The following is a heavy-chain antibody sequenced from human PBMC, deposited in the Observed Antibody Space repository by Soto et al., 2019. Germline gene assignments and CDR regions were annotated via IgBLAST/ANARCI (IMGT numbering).Heavy chain of an antibody. CDR1: DYSISSGYY. Sequence: LSLTCAVSDYSISSGYYWGWLRQPPGKGLECIGSIYHGGSTYYNPSLNSRVTLSIDMTNNHVSLILNSVTAADTAVYYCARVGPWVPYYYDSSPYTFENWFDPWGQGTLVTVSS. V-gene: IGHV4-38-2*01. CDR2: IYHGGST. J-gene: IGHJ5*02. D-gene: IGHD3-22*01. CDR3: ARVGPWVPYYYDSSPYTFENWFDP.